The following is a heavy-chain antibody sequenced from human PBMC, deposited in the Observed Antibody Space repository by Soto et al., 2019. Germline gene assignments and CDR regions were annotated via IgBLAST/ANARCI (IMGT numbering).Heavy chain of an antibody. CDR3: ARDRGVCHDY. CDR1: GFTFSTYW. V-gene: IGHV3-74*01. CDR2: IKTDGSVT. D-gene: IGHD3-10*01. Sequence: EVQLVESGGGLLQPGGSLRLSCAASGFTFSTYWMHWVRQATGKGLVWVSRIKTDGSVTTYAASVKGRFTISIDNAKNTLYQQINTLRAEDTTVYYCARDRGVCHDYWGRRTLVTVSS. J-gene: IGHJ4*02.